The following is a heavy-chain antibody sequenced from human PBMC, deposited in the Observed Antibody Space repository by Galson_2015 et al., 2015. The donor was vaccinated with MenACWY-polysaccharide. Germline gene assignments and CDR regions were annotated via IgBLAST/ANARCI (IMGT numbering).Heavy chain of an antibody. Sequence: SVKVSCKASGYTFAGCYIHWVRQAPGQGLEWMGWINPNSGGTNYAQKFQGRVTITRDTSINTAYMELSRLRSDDTAVYYCARPLGDGGDYWGRGTLVTVSS. V-gene: IGHV1-2*02. CDR2: INPNSGGT. D-gene: IGHD7-27*01. CDR3: ARPLGDGGDY. J-gene: IGHJ4*02. CDR1: GYTFAGCY.